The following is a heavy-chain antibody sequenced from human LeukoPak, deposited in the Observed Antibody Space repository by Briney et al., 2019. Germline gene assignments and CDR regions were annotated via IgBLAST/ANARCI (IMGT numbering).Heavy chain of an antibody. CDR1: GYNFTDYY. D-gene: IGHD2/OR15-2a*01. Sequence: GASVKVSCKAFGYNFTDYYMHWVRQAPGQGLEWMGWINPNTVVTDYAQKFQGRVTMTRVTSLRTAYMELSRLTSDDTAVYYCARASISDYTSVNIEGYYFGLDVWGQGTTVTVSS. CDR3: ARASISDYTSVNIEGYYFGLDV. CDR2: INPNTVVT. V-gene: IGHV1-2*02. J-gene: IGHJ6*02.